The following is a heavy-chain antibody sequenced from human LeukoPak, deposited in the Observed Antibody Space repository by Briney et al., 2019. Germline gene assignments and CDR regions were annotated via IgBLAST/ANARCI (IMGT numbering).Heavy chain of an antibody. V-gene: IGHV4-34*01. Sequence: PSETLSLTCAVYGGSFSGYFRTWIRQPPGKGLEWIAEINDSGAINYNPSLKSRVSISVDTAKNQFSLKVNSVTAADTAVYYSARRGSGSLNVQSNFDYWGQGTLVTVSS. J-gene: IGHJ4*02. CDR2: INDSGAI. CDR3: ARRGSGSLNVQSNFDY. D-gene: IGHD3-10*01. CDR1: GGSFSGYF.